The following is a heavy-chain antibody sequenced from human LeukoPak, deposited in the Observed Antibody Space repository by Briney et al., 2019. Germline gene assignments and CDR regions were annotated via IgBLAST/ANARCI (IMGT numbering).Heavy chain of an antibody. CDR1: GRFISSSRDY. CDR2: IYYSGGT. Sequence: SSETLSLTCTVSGRFISSSRDYWGWIRQPPGKGLEWIGTIYYSGGTYYNPSLKSRVTISVDTSKNQFSLKLSSVTAADTAVYYWSRDVIASADEWGYWGQGTLVTVSS. J-gene: IGHJ4*02. CDR3: SRDVIASADEWGY. V-gene: IGHV4-39*02. D-gene: IGHD6-13*01.